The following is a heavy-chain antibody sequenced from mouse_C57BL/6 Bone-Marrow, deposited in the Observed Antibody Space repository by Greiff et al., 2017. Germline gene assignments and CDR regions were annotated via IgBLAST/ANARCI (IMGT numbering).Heavy chain of an antibody. CDR1: GYTFTSYW. J-gene: IGHJ1*03. CDR3: ARGDGNYGSRYFDV. Sequence: QVQLQQPGAELVRPGTSVKLSCKASGYTFTSYWMHWVKQRPGQGLEWIGVIDPSDSYTNYNQKFKGKATLTVDTSSSTASMQLRSLTSEDSAVYYCARGDGNYGSRYFDVWGTGTTVTVSS. CDR2: IDPSDSYT. D-gene: IGHD2-1*01. V-gene: IGHV1-59*01.